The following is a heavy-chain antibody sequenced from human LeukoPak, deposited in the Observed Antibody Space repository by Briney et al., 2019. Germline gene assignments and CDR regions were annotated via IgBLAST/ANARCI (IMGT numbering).Heavy chain of an antibody. CDR2: IYYSGST. V-gene: IGHV4-31*03. CDR1: GGSISSGGYY. D-gene: IGHD4-11*01. CDR3: ARGPSNYGWFDP. Sequence: SETLSLTCTVSGGSISSGGYYWSWIRQHPGKGLESIGYIYYSGSTYYNPSLKSRVTISVDTSKNQFSLKLSSVTAADTAVYYCARGPSNYGWFDPWGQGTLVTVSS. J-gene: IGHJ5*02.